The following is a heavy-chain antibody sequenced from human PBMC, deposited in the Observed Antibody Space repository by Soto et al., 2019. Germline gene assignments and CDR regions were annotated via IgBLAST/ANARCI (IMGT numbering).Heavy chain of an antibody. CDR3: ARDFPLDIVATRNMNDY. D-gene: IGHD5-12*01. CDR2: ISAYNGNT. Sequence: GASVKVSCKASGYTFTSYGISWVRQAPGQGLEWMGWISAYNGNTNYAQKLQGRVTMTTDTSTSTAYMELRSQRSDDTAVYYCARDFPLDIVATRNMNDYWGQGTLVTVSS. CDR1: GYTFTSYG. V-gene: IGHV1-18*01. J-gene: IGHJ4*02.